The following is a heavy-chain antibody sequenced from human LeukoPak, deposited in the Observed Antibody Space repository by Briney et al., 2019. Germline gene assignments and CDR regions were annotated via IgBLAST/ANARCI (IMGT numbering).Heavy chain of an antibody. J-gene: IGHJ4*02. D-gene: IGHD6-19*01. CDR3: ARWYSSGWAFDY. Sequence: SETLSLTCTVSGGTISSYYWNWIRQPPGKGLEWIGYIHYSWSTKYNPSLKSRVTISVDTSKNRFSLKLSSVTAADTAVYYCARWYSSGWAFDYWGQGTLVTVSS. CDR2: IHYSWST. V-gene: IGHV4-59*08. CDR1: GGTISSYY.